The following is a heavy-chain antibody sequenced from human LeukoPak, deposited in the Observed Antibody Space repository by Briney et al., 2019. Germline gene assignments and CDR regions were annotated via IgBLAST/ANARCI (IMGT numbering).Heavy chain of an antibody. V-gene: IGHV3-74*01. CDR3: AKVGEMATTTFWFDP. Sequence: GGSLRLSCAASGFTFSSYWMHWVRQAPGKGLVWFSRINGDGSNTGYADSVKGRFTISRDNAKNTLHLQMNSLRAEDTAVYYCAKVGEMATTTFWFDPWGQGTLVTVSS. CDR1: GFTFSSYW. CDR2: INGDGSNT. D-gene: IGHD5-24*01. J-gene: IGHJ5*02.